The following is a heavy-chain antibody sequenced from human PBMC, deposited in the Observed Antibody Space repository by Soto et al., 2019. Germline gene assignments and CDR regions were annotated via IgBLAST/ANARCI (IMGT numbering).Heavy chain of an antibody. Sequence: EVQLVESGGGLVQPGGSLRLSCAASGFTFSSYDMHWVRQATGKGLEWVSAIGTAGDTYYPGSVKGRFTISRENAKNSLFLQLISLGAGDTAVYYCARGPTEYCSGGSCFRGGAFDIWGQGTMVTVSS. V-gene: IGHV3-13*01. D-gene: IGHD2-15*01. CDR1: GFTFSSYD. CDR2: IGTAGDT. CDR3: ARGPTEYCSGGSCFRGGAFDI. J-gene: IGHJ3*02.